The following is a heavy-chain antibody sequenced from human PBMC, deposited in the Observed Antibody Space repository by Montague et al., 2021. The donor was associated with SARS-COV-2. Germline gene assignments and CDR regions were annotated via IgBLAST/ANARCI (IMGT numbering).Heavy chain of an antibody. CDR1: GGSFSGSY. D-gene: IGHD4-11*01. V-gene: IGHV4-34*01. J-gene: IGHJ6*02. CDR3: ACGEITTRGGIYYYGMDV. Sequence: SETLSLTCAVYGGSFSGSYCTWFRRSPTKGLEWSGEINHSGSTNYNPSLKSRVTISVDTSKNQFSLKLSSVTAADTAVYYCACGEITTRGGIYYYGMDVWGQGTLVIVSS. CDR2: INHSGST.